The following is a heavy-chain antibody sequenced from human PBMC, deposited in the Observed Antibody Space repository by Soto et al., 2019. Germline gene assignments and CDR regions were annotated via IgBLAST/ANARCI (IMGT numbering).Heavy chain of an antibody. CDR3: ARSYCISTSCYEHY. CDR2: ISGSGGST. Sequence: EVQLLESGGGLVQPGGSLRLSCAASGFTFSSYAMSWVRQAPGKGLEWVSAISGSGGSTYYADSVKGRFTISRDTSKNTLYLQMISLRAEDTAVYYCARSYCISTSCYEHYCGQGTLVTVSS. J-gene: IGHJ4*02. CDR1: GFTFSSYA. V-gene: IGHV3-23*01. D-gene: IGHD2-2*01.